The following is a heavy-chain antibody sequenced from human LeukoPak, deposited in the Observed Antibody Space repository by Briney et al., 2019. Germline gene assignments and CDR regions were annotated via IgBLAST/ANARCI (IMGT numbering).Heavy chain of an antibody. CDR1: GYTFIAYY. Sequence: ASVKSSCKASGYTFIAYYFHWVRQAPGQGLEWMGWINPNSGGTNYAQKFKDWVTMTRDTSINKTYMELSSLNSAVTAVYYCARGTPGSYFGYWGQGTLWTVSP. D-gene: IGHD3-10*01. J-gene: IGHJ4*02. V-gene: IGHV1-2*04. CDR2: INPNSGGT. CDR3: ARGTPGSYFGY.